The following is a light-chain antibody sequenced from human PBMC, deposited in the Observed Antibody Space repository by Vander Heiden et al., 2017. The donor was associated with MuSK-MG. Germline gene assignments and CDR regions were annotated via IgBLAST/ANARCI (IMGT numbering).Light chain of an antibody. J-gene: IGKJ1*01. V-gene: IGKV1-39*01. Sequence: DIQMTQSPSSLSASVGDRVTITCRASQSISSYLNWYQQKPGKAPKLLIYAASSLQSGVPSRSTGSGFGIYFTLTISSRQLEHFATYPCQQTASTPPGTFGQWTKVXIK. CDR3: QQTASTPPGT. CDR2: AAS. CDR1: QSISSY.